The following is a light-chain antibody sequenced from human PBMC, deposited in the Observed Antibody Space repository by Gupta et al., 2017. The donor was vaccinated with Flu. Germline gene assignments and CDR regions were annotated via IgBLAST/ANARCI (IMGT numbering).Light chain of an antibody. V-gene: IGLV3-25*03. CDR1: ALPKKY. CDR2: KDT. J-gene: IGLJ2*01. CDR3: QSADSSGTVV. Sequence: SGDALPKKYAYWYQQKPGQAPVLLIFKDTETPSGIPARFSGSTSGTTVTLTITGVQAEDEADYYCQSADSSGTVVFGGGTKLAVL.